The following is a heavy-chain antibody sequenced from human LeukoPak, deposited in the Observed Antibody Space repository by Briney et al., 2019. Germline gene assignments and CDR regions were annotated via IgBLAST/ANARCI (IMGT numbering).Heavy chain of an antibody. CDR2: INPNSGGT. CDR1: GYTFIGYY. V-gene: IGHV1-2*06. CDR3: ARADCSSTSCLNAFDI. J-gene: IGHJ3*02. Sequence: ASVKVSCKASGYTFIGYYMHWVRQAPGQGLEWVGRINPNSGGTDYAQKFQGRVTMTRDTSISTAYMELSRLRSDDTAVYYCARADCSSTSCLNAFDIWGQGTMVTVSS. D-gene: IGHD2-2*01.